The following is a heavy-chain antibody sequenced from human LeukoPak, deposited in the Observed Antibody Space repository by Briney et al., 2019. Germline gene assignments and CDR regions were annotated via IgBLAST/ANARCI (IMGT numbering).Heavy chain of an antibody. CDR1: GFTFSNYA. V-gene: IGHV3-23*01. J-gene: IGHJ4*02. D-gene: IGHD6-19*01. Sequence: AGGSLRLSCAASGFTFSNYAMTWVRQAPGEGLEWVSTTNGRGDTTFYTGSVKGRFTISRDNSKNTLYLQMHSLRGEDTAIYYCAKDLSSASYPYYFDYWGQGTLVTVSS. CDR3: AKDLSSASYPYYFDY. CDR2: TNGRGDTT.